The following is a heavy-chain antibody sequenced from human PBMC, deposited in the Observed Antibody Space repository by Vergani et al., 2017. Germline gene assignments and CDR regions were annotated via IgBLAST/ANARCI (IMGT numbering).Heavy chain of an antibody. CDR1: GLMFNNYG. V-gene: IGHV3-30*18. D-gene: IGHD3-22*01. J-gene: IGHJ4*02. Sequence: QVQLVESGGGVVQPGRSLRLSCETSGLMFNNYGMHWVRQAPGKGLEWVAVILSDGSNKHYADSEKGRFTISRDNSQNTLYLQMDSLTAEDTAIYFSVNWYYYDQSGLASFDYWGQGTLVTVSS. CDR2: ILSDGSNK. CDR3: VNWYYYDQSGLASFDY.